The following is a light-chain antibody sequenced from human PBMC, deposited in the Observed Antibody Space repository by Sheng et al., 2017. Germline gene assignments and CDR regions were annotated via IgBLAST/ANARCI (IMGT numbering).Light chain of an antibody. CDR3: SSYTTSNTWV. CDR1: SSDVGGYNY. V-gene: IGLV2-14*01. CDR2: DVS. J-gene: IGLJ3*02. Sequence: QSALTQPASVSGSPGQSITISYTGTSSDVGGYNYVSWYQQHPGRAPKLMIYDVSKRPSGVSDRFSGSKSGNTASLTISGLQPEDEADYYCSSYTTSNTWVFGGRTSLTVL.